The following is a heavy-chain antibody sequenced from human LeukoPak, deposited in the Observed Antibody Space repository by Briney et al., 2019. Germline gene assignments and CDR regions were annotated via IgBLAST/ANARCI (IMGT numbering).Heavy chain of an antibody. CDR1: GFTFSTYA. CDR2: IASETYGGTA. CDR3: TRDQTPYY. Sequence: SGGTLRLSCAASGFTFSTYAMSWVHQAPGKGLEWVGFIASETYGGTAEYAASLKGRFTISRDDSKSIAYLQMNSLKTEDTAVYYCTRDQTPYYWGQGTLVTVSS. V-gene: IGHV3-49*04. J-gene: IGHJ4*02.